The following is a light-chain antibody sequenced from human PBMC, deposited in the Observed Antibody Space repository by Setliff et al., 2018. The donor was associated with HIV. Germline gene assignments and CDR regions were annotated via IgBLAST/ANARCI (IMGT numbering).Light chain of an antibody. CDR2: DVS. CDR1: SSDVGGYNY. CDR3: CSYAGSYTFYV. J-gene: IGLJ1*01. Sequence: QSALTQPRSVSGSPGQSVTISCTGTSSDVGGYNYVSWYQQHPGKAPKLMIYDVSKRPSGLPDRFSGSKSGNTASLTISGLQAEDEADYYCCSYAGSYTFYVFGTGTKVTVL. V-gene: IGLV2-11*01.